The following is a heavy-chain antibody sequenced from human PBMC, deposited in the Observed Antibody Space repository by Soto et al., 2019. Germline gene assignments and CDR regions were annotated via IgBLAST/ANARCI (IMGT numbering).Heavy chain of an antibody. Sequence: ASVKVSCKASGYTFTSYYMHWVRQAPGQGLEWMGIINPSGGSTSYAQKFQGWVTMTRDTSISTAYMELSRLRSDDTAVYYCARDTQYGDLDYWGQGTLVTVSS. CDR2: INPSGGST. J-gene: IGHJ4*02. CDR1: GYTFTSYY. D-gene: IGHD4-17*01. V-gene: IGHV1-46*01. CDR3: ARDTQYGDLDY.